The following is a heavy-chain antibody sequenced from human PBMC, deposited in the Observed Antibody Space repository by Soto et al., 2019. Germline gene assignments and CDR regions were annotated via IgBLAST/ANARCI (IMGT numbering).Heavy chain of an antibody. D-gene: IGHD2-21*02. CDR3: ARQRISVVTPAYFDV. CDR1: GDSISSRSYC. V-gene: IGHV4-39*01. J-gene: IGHJ4*02. Sequence: PSETLSLTCTVTGDSISSRSYCWVWIRQPPGKGLEWIGSIYYSGSTYNNPSLRSRVSMSIDTSKDQFSLKLKSVTAADTALYFCARQRISVVTPAYFDVWGPGSLVTVSS. CDR2: IYYSGST.